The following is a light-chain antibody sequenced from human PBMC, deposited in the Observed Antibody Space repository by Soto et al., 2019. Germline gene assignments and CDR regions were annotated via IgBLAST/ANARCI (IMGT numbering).Light chain of an antibody. CDR1: QSVSDN. CDR3: QQYNDWPLT. V-gene: IGKV3D-15*01. Sequence: EIVLTQSPATLSVSPGERATLSCRASQSVSDNLAWYQQKPGQAPRRLIYGASIRSTDIPARFSGSGSGTEFSLTISSLQSEDFAVYYCQQYNDWPLTFGGGTKVEIK. J-gene: IGKJ4*01. CDR2: GAS.